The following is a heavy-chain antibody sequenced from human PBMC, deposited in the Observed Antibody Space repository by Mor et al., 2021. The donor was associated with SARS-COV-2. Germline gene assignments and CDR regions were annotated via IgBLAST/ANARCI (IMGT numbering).Heavy chain of an antibody. J-gene: IGHJ4*01. D-gene: IGHD6-19*01. V-gene: IGHV3-30*18. Sequence: SSYGMHWVRQAPGKGLEWVAVISYDGSNKYYADSVKARFTISRDNSKNTLYLQMNSLRAEDTAVYYCAKDLTQQWLVPGDYW. CDR2: ISYDGSNK. CDR1: SSYG. CDR3: AKDLTQQWLVPGDY.